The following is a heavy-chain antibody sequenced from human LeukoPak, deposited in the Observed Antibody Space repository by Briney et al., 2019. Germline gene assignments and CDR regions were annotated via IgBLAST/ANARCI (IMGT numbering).Heavy chain of an antibody. V-gene: IGHV3-7*01. CDR1: GFTFSTYR. CDR3: AKARYSSGLDY. CDR2: ITEDGSGK. D-gene: IGHD6-19*01. J-gene: IGHJ4*02. Sequence: GGSLRLFCAASGFTFSTYRVAWVRQAPGKGLEWVATITEDGSGKYHVDSVRGRFTVSRDNTNKLLFLQMNSLRAEDTAVYHCAKARYSSGLDYWGEGTLVSVSS.